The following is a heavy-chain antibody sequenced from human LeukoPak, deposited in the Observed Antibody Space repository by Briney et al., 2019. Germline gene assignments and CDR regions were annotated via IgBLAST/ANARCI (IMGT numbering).Heavy chain of an antibody. CDR1: GYTFTSYY. CDR2: INPSVGST. J-gene: IGHJ6*02. Sequence: ASVKVSCKASGYTFTSYYMHWVRQAPGQGLEWMGIINPSVGSTSYAQKFQGRVTMTRDTSTSTVYMELSSLRSEDTAVYYCASSLPLWSGYYTAPGAYYYYYGMDVWGQGTTVTVSS. V-gene: IGHV1-46*01. CDR3: ASSLPLWSGYYTAPGAYYYYYGMDV. D-gene: IGHD3-3*01.